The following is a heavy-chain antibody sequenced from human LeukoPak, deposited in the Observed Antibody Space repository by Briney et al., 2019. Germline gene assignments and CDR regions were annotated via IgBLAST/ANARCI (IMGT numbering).Heavy chain of an antibody. J-gene: IGHJ4*02. CDR1: GIIFSSYT. Sequence: GGSLSLSCAASGIIFSSYTMNWVRQAPGKGLEWVSSISCSGSYINYADSVKGRFTISRDNAKNSLYLEMNSLRAEDTAVYFCARDGYSTSSSDYSGQGTLVTVSS. CDR3: ARDGYSTSSSDY. D-gene: IGHD6-6*01. CDR2: ISCSGSYI. V-gene: IGHV3-21*01.